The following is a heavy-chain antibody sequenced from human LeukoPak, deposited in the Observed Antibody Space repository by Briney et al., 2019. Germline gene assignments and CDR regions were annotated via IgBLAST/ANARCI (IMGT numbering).Heavy chain of an antibody. CDR3: ARASFSSN. J-gene: IGHJ4*02. CDR1: GFTFSDYY. CDR2: IKQDGSEK. D-gene: IGHD6-13*01. V-gene: IGHV3-7*01. Sequence: GGSLRLSCAASGFTFSDYYMSWIRQGPGKGLEWVANIKQDGSEKYYVDSVKGRFTISRDNAKNSLYLQMNSLRAEDTAVYYCARASFSSNWGQGTLVTVSS.